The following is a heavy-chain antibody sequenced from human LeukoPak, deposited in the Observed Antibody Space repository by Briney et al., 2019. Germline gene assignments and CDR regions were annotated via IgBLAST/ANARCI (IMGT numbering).Heavy chain of an antibody. D-gene: IGHD1-14*01. CDR3: ARHGTISSESYFDY. V-gene: IGHV4-59*08. CDR2: IHNSGRT. Sequence: PSETLSLTCSVSGGSVSSYYWSWIRQSPGKGLEWLGYIHNSGRTNYNPSLKSRVTGFVDTSKNQVSLRLSSVTAADTAVYYCARHGTISSESYFDYWGQGALVTVSS. J-gene: IGHJ4*02. CDR1: GGSVSSYY.